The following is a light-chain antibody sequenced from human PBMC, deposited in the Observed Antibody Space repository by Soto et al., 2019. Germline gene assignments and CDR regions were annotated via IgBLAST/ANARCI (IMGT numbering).Light chain of an antibody. CDR1: RSDVGGYSY. V-gene: IGLV2-14*03. CDR3: SSYTSSTAYI. CDR2: HVT. Sequence: QAALTQPASVSGSPGQSITISCTRTRSDVGGYSYVSWYQQHPGDAPKLMIYHVTNRPSGVSDRFSGSKSGNTASLTISGLQAEDEADYYCSSYTSSTAYIFGTGTKVTVL. J-gene: IGLJ1*01.